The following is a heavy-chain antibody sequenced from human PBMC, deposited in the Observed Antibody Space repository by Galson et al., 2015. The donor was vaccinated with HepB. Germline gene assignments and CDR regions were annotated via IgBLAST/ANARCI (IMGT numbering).Heavy chain of an antibody. CDR1: GGSISGYY. CDR2: INDIGTS. V-gene: IGHV4-59*01. CDR3: ARDLSGGSCFLDY. J-gene: IGHJ4*02. D-gene: IGHD2-8*02. Sequence: SETLSLTCTVSGGSISGYYWSWIRQFPGKGMEWIGYINDIGTSKYNPSLKSRVTMSVDTSKNQFSLRLTSVTAADTAVYYCARDLSGGSCFLDYWGQGTLVTVSS.